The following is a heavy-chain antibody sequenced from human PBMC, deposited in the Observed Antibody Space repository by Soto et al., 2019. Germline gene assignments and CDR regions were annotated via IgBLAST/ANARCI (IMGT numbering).Heavy chain of an antibody. Sequence: GGSLRLSCAASGFTFSSYWIHWVRQAPGKGLVWVSRINSDGGTTNYADSLEGRFTISRDNAKNTLFLQMNSLRAEDTAVYYSERRQWGIYSFDFWGQGPLVTLSS. V-gene: IGHV3-74*01. CDR2: INSDGGTT. D-gene: IGHD3-16*01. J-gene: IGHJ4*02. CDR3: ERRQWGIYSFDF. CDR1: GFTFSSYW.